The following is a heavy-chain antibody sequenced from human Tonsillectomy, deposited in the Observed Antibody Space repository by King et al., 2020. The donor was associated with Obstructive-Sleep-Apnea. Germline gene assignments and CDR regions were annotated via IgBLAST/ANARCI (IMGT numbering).Heavy chain of an antibody. CDR3: AKDSMDYDTLTGPVDY. CDR2: ISGSGGST. D-gene: IGHD3-9*01. Sequence: VQLVESGGGFVQPGGSLRLSCAASGFTFRSYAMSWVRQAAGKGLEWVSSISGSGGSTYYADSVKGRFTISRDNSKNTVYLQMNSLRAEDTAVYYCAKDSMDYDTLTGPVDYWGQGTLVTVSS. V-gene: IGHV3-23*04. CDR1: GFTFRSYA. J-gene: IGHJ4*02.